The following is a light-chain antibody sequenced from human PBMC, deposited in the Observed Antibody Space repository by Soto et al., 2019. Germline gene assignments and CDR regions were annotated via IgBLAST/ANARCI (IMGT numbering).Light chain of an antibody. Sequence: EIVLTQSPATLSLSPGERATLSCRASQSVGSSLAWYQQKPGQAPRLLINDSSNRATGIPARFSGSGSGTDFTLTINSLQSEDFAVYYCQRYNNWPLTFGGGTKVESK. J-gene: IGKJ4*01. CDR2: DSS. CDR1: QSVGSS. V-gene: IGKV3-11*01. CDR3: QRYNNWPLT.